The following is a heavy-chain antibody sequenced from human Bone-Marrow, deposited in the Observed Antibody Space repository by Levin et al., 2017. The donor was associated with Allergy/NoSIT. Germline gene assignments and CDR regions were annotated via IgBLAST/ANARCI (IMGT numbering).Heavy chain of an antibody. D-gene: IGHD6-19*01. CDR3: ARGPGIEVPGKYLHH. CDR2: INLKSGAT. J-gene: IGHJ1*01. V-gene: IGHV1-2*06. CDR1: GFTFTDYY. Sequence: PGESLKISCQASGFTFTDYYMHWLRQAPGQGLEWMGRINLKSGATTSAQRFQGRITMTSATSISTAYMELSSLRSDDTAVFYCARGPGIEVPGKYLHHWGQGSLVTVSS.